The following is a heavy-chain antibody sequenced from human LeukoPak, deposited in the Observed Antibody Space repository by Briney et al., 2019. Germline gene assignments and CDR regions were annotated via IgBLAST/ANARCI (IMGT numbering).Heavy chain of an antibody. CDR3: ARDQGLGRYAFDI. Sequence: SQTLSLTCAISGDSFSTNSATWNWIRQSPSRGLEWLGRTYYRSKWYNDYAVSVKSRITINPDTSKNQFSLQLNSVTPEDTAVYYCARDQGLGRYAFDIWGQGTMVTVSS. J-gene: IGHJ3*02. V-gene: IGHV6-1*01. CDR2: TYYRSKWYN. CDR1: GDSFSTNSAT. D-gene: IGHD7-27*01.